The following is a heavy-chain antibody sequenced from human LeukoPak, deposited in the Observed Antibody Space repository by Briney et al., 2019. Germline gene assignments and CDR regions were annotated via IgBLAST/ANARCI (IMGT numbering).Heavy chain of an antibody. CDR3: ARDQGLGRYAFDI. Sequence: SQTLSLTCAISGDSFSTNSATWNWIRQSPSRGLEWLGRTYYRSKWYNDYAVSVKSRITINPDTSKNQFSLQLNSVTPEDTAVYYCARDQGLGRYAFDIWGQGTMVTVSS. J-gene: IGHJ3*02. V-gene: IGHV6-1*01. CDR2: TYYRSKWYN. CDR1: GDSFSTNSAT. D-gene: IGHD7-27*01.